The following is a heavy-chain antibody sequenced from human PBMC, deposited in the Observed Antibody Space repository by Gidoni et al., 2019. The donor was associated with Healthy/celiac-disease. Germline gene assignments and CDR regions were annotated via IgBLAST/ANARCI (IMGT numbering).Heavy chain of an antibody. Sequence: EVQLVESGGGLVQPGRSLRLSCAASGFTFDDYAMHWVRQAPGKGLEWVSGISWNSGSIGYADSVKGRFTISRDNAKNSLYLQMNSLRAEDTALYYCAKAAQYYYDSSGQTYFDYWGQGTLVTVSS. J-gene: IGHJ4*02. CDR2: ISWNSGSI. D-gene: IGHD3-22*01. CDR3: AKAAQYYYDSSGQTYFDY. V-gene: IGHV3-9*01. CDR1: GFTFDDYA.